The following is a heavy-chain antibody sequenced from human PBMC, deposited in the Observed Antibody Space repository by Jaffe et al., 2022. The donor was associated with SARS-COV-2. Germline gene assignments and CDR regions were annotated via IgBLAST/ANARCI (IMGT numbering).Heavy chain of an antibody. J-gene: IGHJ4*02. D-gene: IGHD5-12*01. CDR2: IIYSGGST. CDR1: GFTFSNYA. V-gene: IGHV3-23*01. Sequence: EVQLLESGGGLVQPGGSLRLSCAASGFTFSNYAMSWVRQAPGKGLEWVSSIIYSGGSTYYADSVKGRFTISRDSSKNTLYLQMNSLRAEDTAIYYCAKNLWGYDDSSTFFFDYWGQGTLVTVSS. CDR3: AKNLWGYDDSSTFFFDY.